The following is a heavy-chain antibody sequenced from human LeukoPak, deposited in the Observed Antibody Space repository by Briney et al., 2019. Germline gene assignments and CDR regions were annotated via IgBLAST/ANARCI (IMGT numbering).Heavy chain of an antibody. D-gene: IGHD2-2*01. CDR2: IYTSGTT. Sequence: SETLSLTCTVSGGSISSYYWSWIRQPAGKGLEWIGRIYTSGTTNYNPSLKSRVTMSVDTSKKQFSLKLSSVTAADTAIYYCERGYQLLAYYMDVWGEGTTVTVSS. CDR3: ERGYQLLAYYMDV. CDR1: GGSISSYY. V-gene: IGHV4-4*07. J-gene: IGHJ6*03.